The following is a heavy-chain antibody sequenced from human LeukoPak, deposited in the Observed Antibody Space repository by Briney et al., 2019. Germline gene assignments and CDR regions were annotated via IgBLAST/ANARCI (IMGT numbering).Heavy chain of an antibody. D-gene: IGHD6-19*01. V-gene: IGHV1-69*01. J-gene: IGHJ4*02. Sequence: SSVKVSCKASGGTFSDYAISWVRQAPGQGLEWMGAIIPILGTANYAQKFQGRVTITADESTSTAYMELSSLRSEDTAVYYCASRRRAVAGTPDGGDYWGQGTLVTVSS. CDR1: GGTFSDYA. CDR2: IIPILGTA. CDR3: ASRRRAVAGTPDGGDY.